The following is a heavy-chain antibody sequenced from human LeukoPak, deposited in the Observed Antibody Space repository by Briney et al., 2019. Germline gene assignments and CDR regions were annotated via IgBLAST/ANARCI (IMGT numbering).Heavy chain of an antibody. Sequence: GGSLRLSCAASGFIVSSNYMSWVRQAPGKGLEGVSVIYSGGTTYYSHSGTGRFTISIDNCRNTLYLQLNSIIAEGTAVYYCARGGGIHVSFDNWGQGTLVTVSS. CDR3: ARGGGIHVSFDN. CDR2: IYSGGTT. V-gene: IGHV3-66*01. D-gene: IGHD3-10*01. J-gene: IGHJ4*02. CDR1: GFIVSSNY.